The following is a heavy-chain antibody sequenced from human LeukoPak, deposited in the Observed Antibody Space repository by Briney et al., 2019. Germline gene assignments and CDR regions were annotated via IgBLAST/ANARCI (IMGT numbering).Heavy chain of an antibody. Sequence: AGGSLRLSCAASGFTFSSYWMHWVRQAPGKGLVWVSRINSDGSSTSYADSVKGRFTISRDNAKNTLYLQMNSLRAEDTAVYYCARGTWIPGLLYYYMDVWGKGTTVTVSS. J-gene: IGHJ6*03. CDR3: ARGTWIPGLLYYYMDV. D-gene: IGHD5-12*01. V-gene: IGHV3-74*01. CDR2: INSDGSST. CDR1: GFTFSSYW.